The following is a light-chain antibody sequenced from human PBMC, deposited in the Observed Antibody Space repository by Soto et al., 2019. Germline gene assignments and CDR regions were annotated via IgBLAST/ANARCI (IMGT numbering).Light chain of an antibody. CDR1: QSVSSN. Sequence: EIVMTQSPATLSVSPGERATLSCRASQSVSSNLAWYQQKPGQAPRLLIYGASTRATGIPDEFSVSGSGTEFNLTISSLQSEDFAVYYCEQYNNWPRTFGQGTKVEVK. CDR3: EQYNNWPRT. J-gene: IGKJ1*01. CDR2: GAS. V-gene: IGKV3-15*01.